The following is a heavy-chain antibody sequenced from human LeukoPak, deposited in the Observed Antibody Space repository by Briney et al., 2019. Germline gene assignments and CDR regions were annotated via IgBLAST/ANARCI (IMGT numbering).Heavy chain of an antibody. CDR1: GFTFSSYA. Sequence: GGSLRLSCAASGFTFSSYAMNWVHQAPGRGLEWVSGFSGSGGTTYYADSVKGRFTISRDNSKNTLYLQMNSLRAEDTAVYYCANGNRCTSPNCLGYYYFYMDVWGKGTTVTVSS. CDR2: FSGSGGTT. CDR3: ANGNRCTSPNCLGYYYFYMDV. J-gene: IGHJ6*03. D-gene: IGHD2-8*01. V-gene: IGHV3-23*01.